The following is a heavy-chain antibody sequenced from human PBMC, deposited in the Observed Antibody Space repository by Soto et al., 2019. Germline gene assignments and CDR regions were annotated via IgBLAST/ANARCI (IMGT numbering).Heavy chain of an antibody. CDR1: GASISSGGYY. Sequence: QVHLQESGPGLLKPSQTLSLTCTVSGASISSGGYYWTWIRQHPGKGLEWIGYIYYSGSTYSNPSLKSRVTRSGDTSKNQFSLKLSSVTAADTAVYCCARAPVTWGQGTLVTVSS. CDR2: IYYSGST. J-gene: IGHJ5*02. CDR3: ARAPVT. V-gene: IGHV4-31*03.